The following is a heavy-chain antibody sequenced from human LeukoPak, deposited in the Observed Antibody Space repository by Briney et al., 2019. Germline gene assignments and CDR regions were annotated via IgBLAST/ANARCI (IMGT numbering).Heavy chain of an antibody. CDR1: GFSFSSYA. J-gene: IGHJ4*02. CDR3: AREGGYSPYYFDY. D-gene: IGHD6-13*01. CDR2: MSSSDDGR. V-gene: IGHV3-23*01. Sequence: PGGSLRLSCATSGFSFSSYAMSWVRQAPGKGLEWVSAMSSSDDGRYYAASVRGRFTISRDTSRSTLYLQMNSLRAEDTAVYYCAREGGYSPYYFDYWGQGTLVTVSS.